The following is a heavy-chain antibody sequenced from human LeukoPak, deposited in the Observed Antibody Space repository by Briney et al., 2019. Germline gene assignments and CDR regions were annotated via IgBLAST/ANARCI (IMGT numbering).Heavy chain of an antibody. D-gene: IGHD3-10*01. CDR3: ARDGYYYGSGSYYVLDY. CDR1: GYTFTGYY. J-gene: IGHJ4*02. CDR2: INPNSGGT. V-gene: IGHV1-2*02. Sequence: ASVKVSCKASGYTFTGYYMHWVRQALGQGLEWMGWINPNSGGTNYAQKFQGRVTMTRDTSISTAYMELSRLRSDGTAVYYCARDGYYYGSGSYYVLDYWGQGTLVTVSS.